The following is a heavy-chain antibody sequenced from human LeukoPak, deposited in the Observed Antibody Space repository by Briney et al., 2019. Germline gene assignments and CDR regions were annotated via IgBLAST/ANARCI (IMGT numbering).Heavy chain of an antibody. J-gene: IGHJ6*04. Sequence: ASVKVSCKASGYTFTNSYMHWVRQAPGQGLEWMGIINPSGGSTTYAQKFQGRVTMTRDMSTNTVYMELSSLRSEDTAVYYCAELGITMIGGVWGKGTTVTISS. V-gene: IGHV1-46*01. CDR2: INPSGGST. D-gene: IGHD3-10*02. CDR3: AELGITMIGGV. CDR1: GYTFTNSY.